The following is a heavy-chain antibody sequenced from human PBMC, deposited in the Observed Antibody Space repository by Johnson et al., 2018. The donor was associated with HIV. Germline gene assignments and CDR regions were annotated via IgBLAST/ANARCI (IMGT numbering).Heavy chain of an antibody. Sequence: VQLVESGGGLVQPGGSLRLSCAASGFTFRSFAMTWVRQAPGKGLEWVSTISGTHGSTYYADSVRGRFTLSRDNSQNTLYLQMNSLRAEDTAVYSCARDSGSYYRTFDIWGQGTMVTVSS. CDR3: ARDSGSYYRTFDI. J-gene: IGHJ3*02. D-gene: IGHD1-26*01. V-gene: IGHV3-23*04. CDR1: GFTFRSFA. CDR2: ISGTHGST.